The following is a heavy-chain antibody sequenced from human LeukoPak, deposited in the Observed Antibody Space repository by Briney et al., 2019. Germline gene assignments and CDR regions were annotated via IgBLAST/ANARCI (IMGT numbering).Heavy chain of an antibody. CDR1: GFTVSNHY. CDR2: IYSGGST. J-gene: IGHJ4*02. Sequence: GGSLRLSCAASGFTVSNHYMNWVRQAPGKGLEWVSLIYSGGSTYYADSVKGRFTISRDNSKNTLYLQMNSLRAEDTAVYYCARLMTVTSFFDYWGQGTLVTVSS. D-gene: IGHD4-11*01. V-gene: IGHV3-53*01. CDR3: ARLMTVTSFFDY.